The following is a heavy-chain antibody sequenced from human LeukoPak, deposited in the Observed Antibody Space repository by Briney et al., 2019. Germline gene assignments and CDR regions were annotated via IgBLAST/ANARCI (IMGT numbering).Heavy chain of an antibody. CDR2: INHSGST. J-gene: IGHJ6*03. CDR3: ARVHRHTVTTDYYYYMDV. Sequence: PSETLSLTCAVYGGSFSGYYWSWIRQPPGKGLEWIGEINHSGSTNYNPSLKSRVTISVDTSKNQFSLELSSVTAADTAVYYCARVHRHTVTTDYYYYMDVWGKGTTVTVSS. D-gene: IGHD4-17*01. CDR1: GGSFSGYY. V-gene: IGHV4-34*01.